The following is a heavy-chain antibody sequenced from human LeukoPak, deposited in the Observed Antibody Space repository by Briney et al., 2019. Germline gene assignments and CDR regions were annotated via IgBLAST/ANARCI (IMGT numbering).Heavy chain of an antibody. V-gene: IGHV4-4*02. J-gene: IGHJ5*02. CDR3: ARKRGITIFGVVMVRGRNWFDP. Sequence: PSETLSLTCAVSGGSISSSNWWSWVRQPPGKGLEWIGEIYHSGSTNYNPSLKSRVTISVDKSKNQFSLKLSSVTAADTAVYYCARKRGITIFGVVMVRGRNWFDPWGQGTLVTVSS. CDR1: GGSISSSNW. CDR2: IYHSGST. D-gene: IGHD3-3*01.